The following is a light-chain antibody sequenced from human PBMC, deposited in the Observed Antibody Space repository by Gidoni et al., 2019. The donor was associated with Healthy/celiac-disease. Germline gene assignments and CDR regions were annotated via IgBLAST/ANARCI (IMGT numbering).Light chain of an antibody. J-gene: IGKJ4*01. CDR1: QSVSSY. CDR3: QQRSNWPFT. Sequence: EIVLTQSPATLSLSPGERATLSCRASQSVSSYLAWYQQKPGQAPRLLIYDASNRATGIPARFSGSGSGTDFTLTISSLAPEDFAVYYCQQRSNWPFTFGGXTKVEIK. V-gene: IGKV3-11*01. CDR2: DAS.